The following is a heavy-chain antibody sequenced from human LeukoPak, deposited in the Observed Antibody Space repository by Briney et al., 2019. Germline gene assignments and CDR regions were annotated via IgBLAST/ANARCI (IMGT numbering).Heavy chain of an antibody. V-gene: IGHV4-30-2*03. CDR3: ARHEYGVVGASPSHFDY. D-gene: IGHD2-15*01. CDR1: GGSVSTIGYS. CDR2: IYQSGST. J-gene: IGHJ4*02. Sequence: SETLSLTCGVSGGSVSTIGYSWSWIRQPPGKGLEWIGYIYQSGSTSYNPSLQSRVTISVDTSKNQFSLKLSSVTAADTAVYYCARHEYGVVGASPSHFDYWGQGTLVTVSS.